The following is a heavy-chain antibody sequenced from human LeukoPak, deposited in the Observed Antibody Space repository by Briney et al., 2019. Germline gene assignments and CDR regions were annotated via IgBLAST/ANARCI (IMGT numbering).Heavy chain of an antibody. CDR2: IYYSGST. CDR3: ARGGYYGSGNDFRFDP. D-gene: IGHD3-10*01. J-gene: IGHJ5*02. Sequence: SETLSLTFTVSGGSISSYYWSWIRQPPGKGLEWIGYIYYSGSTNYKPSLKSRVTISVDTSKNQFSLKLSSVTAADTAVYYCARGGYYGSGNDFRFDPWGQGTLVTVSS. V-gene: IGHV4-59*01. CDR1: GGSISSYY.